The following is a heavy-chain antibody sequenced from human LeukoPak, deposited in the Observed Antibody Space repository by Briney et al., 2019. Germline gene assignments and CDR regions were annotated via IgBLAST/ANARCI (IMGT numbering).Heavy chain of an antibody. CDR3: ARVGGSYRPFDY. J-gene: IGHJ4*02. D-gene: IGHD1-26*01. Sequence: GGSLRLSCAASGFTFSAYTINWVRQAPGKGLQWVSSIDSSSTYIYYADSVKGRFTISRDNSKNTLYLQMNSLRAEDTAVYYCARVGGSYRPFDYWGQGTLVTVSS. CDR1: GFTFSAYT. V-gene: IGHV3-21*04. CDR2: IDSSSTYI.